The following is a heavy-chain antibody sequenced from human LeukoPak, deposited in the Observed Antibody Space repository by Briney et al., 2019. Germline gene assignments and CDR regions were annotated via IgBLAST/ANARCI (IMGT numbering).Heavy chain of an antibody. CDR2: LSGSGAST. Sequence: PGGSLRLSCAASGFTFSSYAMSWVRQAPGKGLEWVSALSGSGASTYYADSVKGRFTISRDNSKNTLYLQMNSLRAEDTAICYCAKDIVVVPAATALWDYWGQGTLVTVSS. CDR1: GFTFSSYA. D-gene: IGHD2-2*01. J-gene: IGHJ4*02. CDR3: AKDIVVVPAATALWDY. V-gene: IGHV3-23*01.